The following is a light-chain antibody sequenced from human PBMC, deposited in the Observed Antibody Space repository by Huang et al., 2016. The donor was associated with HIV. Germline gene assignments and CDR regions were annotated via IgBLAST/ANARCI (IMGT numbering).Light chain of an antibody. V-gene: IGKV3-20*01. J-gene: IGKJ5*01. CDR3: QQYGNSPIT. Sequence: PGETATLSCRAGQSVDSNYLAWYQQTPGQAPRLLIHDASTRATGIPGRFSGSGSGTDFTLTISRLEPEDFAVYYCQQYGNSPITFGQGTRLEIK. CDR1: QSVDSNY. CDR2: DAS.